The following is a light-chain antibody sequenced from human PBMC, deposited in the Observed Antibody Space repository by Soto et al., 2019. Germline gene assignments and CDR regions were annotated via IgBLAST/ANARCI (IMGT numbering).Light chain of an antibody. CDR3: CSYAGSSSWV. V-gene: IGLV2-23*01. CDR2: EGR. J-gene: IGLJ3*02. Sequence: QSALTQPASVSGSPGQSITISCAGTSSDVGTYNLVSWYQQVPGKAPRLMIYEGRKRPSGFANRFSGSQSGNTASLTISGLQAEDEADYYCCSYAGSSSWVFGGGTKVTVL. CDR1: SSDVGTYNL.